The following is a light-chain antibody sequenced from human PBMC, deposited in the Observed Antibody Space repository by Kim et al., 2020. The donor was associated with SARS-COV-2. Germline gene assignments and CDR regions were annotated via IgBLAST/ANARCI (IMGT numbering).Light chain of an antibody. V-gene: IGKV1-5*03. Sequence: DIQMTQSPSTLSASVGDRITITCRASQNINNWLAWYQQRPGKAPKLLIYKASTLESEVPSRFSGTGSATEFTLTISSLQPDDFATYYCQQYDFSSGTFGQGTKLEI. CDR3: QQYDFSSGT. J-gene: IGKJ2*01. CDR1: QNINNW. CDR2: KAS.